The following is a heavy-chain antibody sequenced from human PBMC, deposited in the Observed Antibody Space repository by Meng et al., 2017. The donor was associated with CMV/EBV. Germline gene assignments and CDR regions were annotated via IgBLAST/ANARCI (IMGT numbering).Heavy chain of an antibody. CDR2: ISSSSSYI. CDR1: GFTFSSYS. V-gene: IGHV3-21*01. Sequence: GGSLRLSCAASGFTFSSYSMNWVRQDPGKGLEWVSSISSSSSYIYYADSVKGRFTITRDNAKNSLYLQMNSLRAEDTAVYYCARGFSITALSDYWGQGTLVTVSS. CDR3: ARGFSITALSDY. D-gene: IGHD1-14*01. J-gene: IGHJ4*02.